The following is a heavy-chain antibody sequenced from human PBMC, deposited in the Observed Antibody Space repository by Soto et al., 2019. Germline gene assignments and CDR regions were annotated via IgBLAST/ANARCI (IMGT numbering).Heavy chain of an antibody. J-gene: IGHJ4*02. CDR1: GGSISTSNW. Sequence: QVQLQESGPGLVKPSGTLSLTCAVSGGSISTSNWWSWVRQPPGKGLEWIGEVYRTGSTNYNPSLESRVIASVDQSKNQFSLKLTSVTAADTAVYYCARARATIAAAAIFDCWGQGTLVTVSS. CDR3: ARARATIAAAAIFDC. CDR2: VYRTGST. V-gene: IGHV4-4*02. D-gene: IGHD6-13*01.